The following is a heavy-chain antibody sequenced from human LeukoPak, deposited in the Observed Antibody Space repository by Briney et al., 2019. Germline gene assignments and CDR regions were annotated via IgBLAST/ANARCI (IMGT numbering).Heavy chain of an antibody. J-gene: IGHJ5*02. CDR2: ISAYNGNT. CDR1: GYTFTSYG. Sequence: ASVTVSFKASGYTFTSYGISWVRQAPGQGLEWMGWISAYNGNTNYTQKLQGRVAMTTDTSTSTAYMELRSLRSDDTAVYYCARDLGGKFDPWGQGTLVTVSS. V-gene: IGHV1-18*01. D-gene: IGHD3-16*01. CDR3: ARDLGGKFDP.